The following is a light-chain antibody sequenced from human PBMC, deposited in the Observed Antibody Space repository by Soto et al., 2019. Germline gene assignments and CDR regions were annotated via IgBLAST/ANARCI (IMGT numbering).Light chain of an antibody. CDR1: QAISSC. V-gene: IGKV1-9*01. CDR3: QQLNTFPRT. Sequence: DIQLTQSPSFLSASVGDRVTITCRASQAISSCLVWYQQKPRKAPKVLIYGASTLQSGVPSRFSCSGSGTEFTLTISSLQPEDFATYYCQQLNTFPRTFGQGTRLDIK. J-gene: IGKJ5*01. CDR2: GAS.